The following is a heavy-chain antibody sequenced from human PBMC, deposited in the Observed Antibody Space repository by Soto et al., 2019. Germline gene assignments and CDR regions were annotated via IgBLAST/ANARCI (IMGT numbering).Heavy chain of an antibody. CDR1: GDSVSSSSAA. D-gene: IGHD3-16*01. Sequence: PSQTLSPTCAISGDSVSSSSAAWSWIRQSPSRGLEWLGRTYYRSKWIHEYAISIESRITINPDTSKNQFSLQLYSVIPEDTAVYYCAGVVWFRGMDVWGQGTPVTVSS. V-gene: IGHV6-1*01. J-gene: IGHJ6*02. CDR3: AGVVWFRGMDV. CDR2: TYYRSKWIH.